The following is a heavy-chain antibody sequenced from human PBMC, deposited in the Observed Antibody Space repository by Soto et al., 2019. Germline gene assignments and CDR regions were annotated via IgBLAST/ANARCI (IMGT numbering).Heavy chain of an antibody. Sequence: GASVKVSCKASGYTFTSYYMHWVRQAPGQGLEWMGIINPSGGSTSYAQKFQGRVTMTRDTSTSTVYMELSSLRSEDTAVYYCAREFVPSMYYYDSSGSSFDYWGQGTLVTVSS. CDR2: INPSGGST. CDR1: GYTFTSYY. J-gene: IGHJ4*02. V-gene: IGHV1-46*01. D-gene: IGHD3-22*01. CDR3: AREFVPSMYYYDSSGSSFDY.